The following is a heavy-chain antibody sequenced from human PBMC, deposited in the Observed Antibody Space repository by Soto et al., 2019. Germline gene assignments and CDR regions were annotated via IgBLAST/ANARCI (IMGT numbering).Heavy chain of an antibody. D-gene: IGHD2-15*01. J-gene: IGHJ4*02. CDR3: ARDVAYCSGGSCYGGGYFDY. CDR2: IYYSGST. Sequence: QVQLQESGPGLVKPSQTLSLTCTVSGGSISSGGYCWSWIRQHPGKGLEWIGYIYYSGSTYYNPSLKSRVTISVDTSKNQFSLKLSSVTAADTAVYYCARDVAYCSGGSCYGGGYFDYWGQGTLVTVSS. V-gene: IGHV4-31*03. CDR1: GGSISSGGYC.